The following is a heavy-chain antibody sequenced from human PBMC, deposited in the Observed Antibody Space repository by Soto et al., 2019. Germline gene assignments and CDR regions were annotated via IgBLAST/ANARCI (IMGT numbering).Heavy chain of an antibody. CDR2: IFPVDSDT. Sequence: GESLKISCKGSGYTFTSYWIGWVRQMPGKGLEWMGIIFPVDSDTTYSPSFQGQVTISADKSITTAYLQWSSLKASDTAMYYCAIRGYTYGYYFSYWGQGTLVTVSS. CDR3: AIRGYTYGYYFSY. CDR1: GYTFTSYW. J-gene: IGHJ4*02. V-gene: IGHV5-51*01. D-gene: IGHD5-18*01.